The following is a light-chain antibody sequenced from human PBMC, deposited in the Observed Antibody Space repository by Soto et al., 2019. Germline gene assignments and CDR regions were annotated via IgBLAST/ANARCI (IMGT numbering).Light chain of an antibody. Sequence: EIVLTQSPGTLSLSPGERATLSCRASQSVSSSYLTWYQQKPGQAPRLLIYGASSRATGIPDRFLGSGSGPDFTLTISRLEPEDFAVYYCQQYGNSPLYTFGQGTKLEIK. V-gene: IGKV3-20*01. CDR2: GAS. CDR1: QSVSSSY. J-gene: IGKJ2*01. CDR3: QQYGNSPLYT.